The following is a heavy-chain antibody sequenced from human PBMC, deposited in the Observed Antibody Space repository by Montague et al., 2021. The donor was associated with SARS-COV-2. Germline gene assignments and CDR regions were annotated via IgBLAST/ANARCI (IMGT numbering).Heavy chain of an antibody. CDR2: IFVGAST. Sequence: SETLPLTCSVSGGSISGYYWSWVRQAAGKRLEWIGRIFVGASTDYNPSLRSRFSLSGDKSKNQFSLKVTSVTAADTAIYYCARGMAPEGRWFDSWGHGMLVTVSS. V-gene: IGHV4-4*07. D-gene: IGHD5-24*01. CDR1: GGSISGYY. CDR3: ARGMAPEGRWFDS. J-gene: IGHJ5*01.